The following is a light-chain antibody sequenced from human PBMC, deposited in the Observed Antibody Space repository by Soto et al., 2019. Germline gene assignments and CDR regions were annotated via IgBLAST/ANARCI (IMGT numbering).Light chain of an antibody. CDR1: QSVSSSY. Sequence: PGERATLSCRASQSVSSSYLAWYQQKPGQAPRLLIYGASSRATGIPDRFSGSGSGTDFTLTISRLEPEDFAVYYCQQYGSSPSTFGQGTKVDIK. J-gene: IGKJ1*01. CDR3: QQYGSSPST. V-gene: IGKV3-20*01. CDR2: GAS.